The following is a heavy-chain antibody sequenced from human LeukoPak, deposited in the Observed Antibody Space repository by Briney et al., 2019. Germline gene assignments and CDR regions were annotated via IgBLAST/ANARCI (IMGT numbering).Heavy chain of an antibody. CDR1: GFTFGTYS. D-gene: IGHD4-17*01. V-gene: IGHV3-21*01. Sequence: GGSLRLSCAASGFTFGTYSMNWVRQAPGKGLEWVSSISSSSTSVYYAGSVKGRFTISRDNAKNSLYLQMSSLGADDTAVYYCARGIDSMTTVVNDFDYWGQGTLVTVSS. J-gene: IGHJ4*02. CDR3: ARGIDSMTTVVNDFDY. CDR2: ISSSSTSV.